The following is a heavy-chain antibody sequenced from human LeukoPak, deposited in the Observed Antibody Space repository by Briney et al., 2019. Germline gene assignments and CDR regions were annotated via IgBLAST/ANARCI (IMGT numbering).Heavy chain of an antibody. Sequence: GGSLRPSCAASGFTFSSYGMHWVRQAPGKGLEWVAVIWYDGSNKYYADSVKGRFTISRDNSKNTLYLQMNSLRAEDTAVYYCAAAAMVTRHYYGMDVWGQGSTVTVSS. D-gene: IGHD5-18*01. CDR3: AAAAMVTRHYYGMDV. CDR2: IWYDGSNK. V-gene: IGHV3-33*01. CDR1: GFTFSSYG. J-gene: IGHJ6*02.